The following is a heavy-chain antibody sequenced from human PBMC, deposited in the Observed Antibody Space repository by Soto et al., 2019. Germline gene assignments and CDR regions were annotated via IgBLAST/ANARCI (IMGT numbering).Heavy chain of an antibody. CDR1: GGSISPYL. CDR2: ISYSGGT. V-gene: IGHV4-59*08. J-gene: IGHJ4*02. D-gene: IGHD1-1*01. CDR3: ARHVARGGTVFDL. Sequence: SLTCTVFGGSISPYLWRWVREPPGKGLEWMGYISYSGGTHYNPSLQSRVTISADTSKNQFSLRVSAVTAADTAVYHCARHVARGGTVFDLWGQGTLVTVS.